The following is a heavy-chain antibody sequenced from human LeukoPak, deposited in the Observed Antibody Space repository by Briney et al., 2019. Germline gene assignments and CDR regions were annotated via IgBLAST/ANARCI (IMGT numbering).Heavy chain of an antibody. CDR1: GGSISSSSYY. D-gene: IGHD3-9*01. CDR2: IYYSGST. J-gene: IGHJ4*02. CDR3: AGGTHYDVLTGCLTSFFDY. V-gene: IGHV4-39*07. Sequence: SETLSLTCTVSGGSISSSSYYWGWIRQPPGKGLEWIGSIYYSGSTYYNPSLKSRVTISVDRSKNQFSLKLTSVTAADTAIYYCAGGTHYDVLTGCLTSFFDYWGQRTLVTASS.